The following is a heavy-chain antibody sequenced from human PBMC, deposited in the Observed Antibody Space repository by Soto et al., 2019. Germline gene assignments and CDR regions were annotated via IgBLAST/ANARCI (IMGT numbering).Heavy chain of an antibody. CDR2: ISAYNGNT. Sequence: QVQLVQSGAEVKKPGASVKVSCKASGYTFTSYGISWVRQAPGQGLEWMGWISAYNGNTNYAQKLQGKVTMTTDTSTSTAYKELRSLRSDDTAVYYGARDSATYSSSWYYYYGMDVWGQGTTVTVSS. CDR1: GYTFTSYG. CDR3: ARDSATYSSSWYYYYGMDV. J-gene: IGHJ6*02. V-gene: IGHV1-18*01. D-gene: IGHD6-13*01.